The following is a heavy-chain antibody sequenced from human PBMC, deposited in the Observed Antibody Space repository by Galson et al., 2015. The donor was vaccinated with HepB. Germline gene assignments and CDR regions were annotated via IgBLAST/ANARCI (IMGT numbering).Heavy chain of an antibody. J-gene: IGHJ6*02. Sequence: SLRLSCAASGFTFSSYGMHWVRQAPGKGLEWVAVISYDGSNKYYADSVKGRFTISRDNSKNTLYLQMNSLRAEDTAVYYCAKDIHDFWSAMGLYYYYGMDVWGQGTTVTVSS. CDR1: GFTFSSYG. V-gene: IGHV3-30*18. CDR3: AKDIHDFWSAMGLYYYYGMDV. D-gene: IGHD3-3*01. CDR2: ISYDGSNK.